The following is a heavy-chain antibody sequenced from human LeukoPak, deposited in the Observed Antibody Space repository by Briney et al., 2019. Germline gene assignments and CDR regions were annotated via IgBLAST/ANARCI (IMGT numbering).Heavy chain of an antibody. V-gene: IGHV4-59*12. D-gene: IGHD3-10*01. CDR1: GGPLSSYY. J-gene: IGHJ5*02. CDR3: ARRNEWFGITP. Sequence: SETLSLTCTVSGGPLSSYYWSWIRQPPGKGLEWIGYIYYSESTNYNPPLKSHVTIAVDTSQNQFSLKQSSVTAQDTALYYCARRNEWFGITPWGQETLVTVPA. CDR2: IYYSEST.